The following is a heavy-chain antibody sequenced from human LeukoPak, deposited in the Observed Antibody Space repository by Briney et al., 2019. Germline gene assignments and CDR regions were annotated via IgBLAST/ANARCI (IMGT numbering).Heavy chain of an antibody. V-gene: IGHV1-18*01. D-gene: IGHD4-17*01. Sequence: ASVKVSCKASGYTFTSFGLSWLRQAPGQGFEGMGWISTYNGNTNYAQKLQGRDTMTTDTSTSTAYMELRSLRSDDTAVYYCAKNGVEKSWFDPWAQGTLVTVSS. CDR2: ISTYNGNT. CDR3: AKNGVEKSWFDP. J-gene: IGHJ5*02. CDR1: GYTFTSFG.